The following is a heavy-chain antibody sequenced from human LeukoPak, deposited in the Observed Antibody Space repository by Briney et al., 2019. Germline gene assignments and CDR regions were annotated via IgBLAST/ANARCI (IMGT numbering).Heavy chain of an antibody. CDR3: ARDGSPRIAALDS. Sequence: GGSLRLSCAASGFTFSNSAMHWVRQAPGKGLEWVAVISYDGSNKYYTDSVKGRFTISRDNSKSTLYLQMNSLRADDMAVYYCARDGSPRIAALDSWGQGTLVTVSS. D-gene: IGHD6-6*01. CDR2: ISYDGSNK. V-gene: IGHV3-30-3*01. CDR1: GFTFSNSA. J-gene: IGHJ4*02.